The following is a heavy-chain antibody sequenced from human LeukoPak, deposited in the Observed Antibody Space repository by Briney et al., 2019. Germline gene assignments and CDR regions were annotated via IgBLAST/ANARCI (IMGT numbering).Heavy chain of an antibody. CDR2: ISWNSGTI. Sequence: GGSLRLSCAASGFTFDDYAMHWVRQAPGKGLEWVSGISWNSGTIGYADSVKGRFTISRDNAKNSLYLQMNSLRVENMALYYCAREPPMRCSSTSCYTGVFDYWGQGTLVTVSS. D-gene: IGHD2-2*01. CDR1: GFTFDDYA. J-gene: IGHJ4*02. V-gene: IGHV3-9*03. CDR3: AREPPMRCSSTSCYTGVFDY.